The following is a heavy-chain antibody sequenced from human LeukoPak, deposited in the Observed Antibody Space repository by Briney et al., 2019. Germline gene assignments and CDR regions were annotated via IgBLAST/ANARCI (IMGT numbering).Heavy chain of an antibody. Sequence: GGSLRLSCAASGFTFSSYAMGWVRQAPGKGLEWVSAISGSGGSTYYADSVKGRFTISRDNSKNTLYLQMNSLRAEDTAVYYCAKVHSSGYFRYWGQGTLVTASS. CDR3: AKVHSSGYFRY. D-gene: IGHD6-19*01. J-gene: IGHJ4*02. V-gene: IGHV3-23*01. CDR2: ISGSGGST. CDR1: GFTFSSYA.